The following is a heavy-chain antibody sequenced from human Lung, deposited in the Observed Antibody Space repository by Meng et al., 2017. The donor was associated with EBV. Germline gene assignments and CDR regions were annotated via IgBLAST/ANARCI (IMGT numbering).Heavy chain of an antibody. J-gene: IGHJ2*01. CDR2: IYNSGST. V-gene: IGHV4-30-4*01. CDR3: ARGQKGYFDL. Sequence: VQLPESGPGLVKPSQTLSLTCTVSGGSISSSNYYWSWIRQPPGKGLEWSGHIYNSGSTYYNPSLKSRITISVDTSKNQFSLKLSSVTAADTAVYYCARGQKGYFDLWGRGTLVTVSS. CDR1: GGSISSSNYY.